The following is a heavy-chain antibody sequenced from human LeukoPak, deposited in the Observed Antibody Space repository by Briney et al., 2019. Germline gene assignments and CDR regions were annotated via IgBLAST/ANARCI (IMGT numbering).Heavy chain of an antibody. CDR2: ISAYNGNT. CDR3: ARRWELPNYDMDV. D-gene: IGHD1-26*01. V-gene: IGHV1-18*01. CDR1: GYTFTSYG. Sequence: GASVTVSCEASGYTFTSYGISWVRQAPGQGLEWMGWISAYNGNTNYAQKLQGRVTMTTDTSTSTAYMELRSLRSDDTAVYYCARRWELPNYDMDVWGKGTTVTVSS. J-gene: IGHJ6*03.